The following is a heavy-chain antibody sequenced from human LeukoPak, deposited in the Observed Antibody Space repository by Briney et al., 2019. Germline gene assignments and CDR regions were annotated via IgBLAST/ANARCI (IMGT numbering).Heavy chain of an antibody. CDR3: AREGGYLQLRYFDY. V-gene: IGHV4-34*01. J-gene: IGHJ4*02. Sequence: SETLSLTCAVSGGSLSGYSWSWIRQPPGEGLEWIGEINHSGSTNYNPSLKSRVTISVDTSKNQFSLRLISVTAADTAVYYCAREGGYLQLRYFDYWGQGTLVTVSS. CDR2: INHSGST. D-gene: IGHD5-24*01. CDR1: GGSLSGYS.